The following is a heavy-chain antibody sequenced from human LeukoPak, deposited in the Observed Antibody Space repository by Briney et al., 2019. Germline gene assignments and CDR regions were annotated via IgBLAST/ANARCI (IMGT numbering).Heavy chain of an antibody. CDR3: ARYRICSSTSCYASYYYYGMDV. D-gene: IGHD2-2*01. CDR2: IYYSGST. Sequence: SETLSLTCTVSGGSISSYYWSWIRQPPGKGLEWIGYIYYSGSTNYHPSPKSRVTISVDTSKNQFSLKLSSVTAADTAVYYCARYRICSSTSCYASYYYYGMDVWGKGATVTVSS. J-gene: IGHJ6*04. V-gene: IGHV4-59*01. CDR1: GGSISSYY.